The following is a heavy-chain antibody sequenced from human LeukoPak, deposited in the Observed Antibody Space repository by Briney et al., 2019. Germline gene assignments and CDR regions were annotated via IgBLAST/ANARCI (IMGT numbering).Heavy chain of an antibody. D-gene: IGHD3-22*01. CDR3: AGGGYYDSSGPTRPTGFDY. V-gene: IGHV4-30-4*01. CDR2: IYYSGST. Sequence: SETLSLTCTVSGGSISSGDYYWSWIRQPPGKSLEWIGYIYYSGSTYYNPSLKSRVTISVDTSKNQFSLKLSSVTAADTAVYYCAGGGYYDSSGPTRPTGFDYWGQGTLVTVSS. J-gene: IGHJ4*02. CDR1: GGSISSGDYY.